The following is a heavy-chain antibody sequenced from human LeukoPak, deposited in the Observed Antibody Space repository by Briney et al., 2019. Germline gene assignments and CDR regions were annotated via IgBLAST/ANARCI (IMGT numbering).Heavy chain of an antibody. D-gene: IGHD5-18*01. V-gene: IGHV4-59*01. Sequence: SETLSLTCTVSGGSISSYYWSWIRQPPGKGLEWIGYIYYSGSTNYNPSLKSRVTISVDTSKNQFSLKLSSVTAAGTAVYYCARRDTAMVTFDYWGQGTLVTVSS. CDR2: IYYSGST. CDR3: ARRDTAMVTFDY. J-gene: IGHJ4*02. CDR1: GGSISSYY.